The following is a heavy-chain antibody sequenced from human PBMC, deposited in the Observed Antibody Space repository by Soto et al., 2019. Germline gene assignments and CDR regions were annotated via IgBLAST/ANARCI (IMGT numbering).Heavy chain of an antibody. CDR1: GFTFSSYS. CDR2: ISSSSSYI. D-gene: IGHD5-12*01. J-gene: IGHJ5*01. V-gene: IGHV3-21*01. CDR3: ARSPVEIVATSLYWFDS. Sequence: EVQLVESGGGLVKPGGSLRLSCAASGFTFSSYSMKWVRQAPGKGLEWVSSISSSSSYIYYANSVKGRFTISRDNAKNSLYLQMNSLRVEDTAVYYCARSPVEIVATSLYWFDSWGQGTLVTVSS.